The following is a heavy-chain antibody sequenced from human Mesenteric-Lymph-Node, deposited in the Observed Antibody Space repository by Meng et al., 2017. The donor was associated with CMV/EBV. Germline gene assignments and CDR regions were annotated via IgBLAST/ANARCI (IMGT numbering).Heavy chain of an antibody. CDR3: ARASYSSSWFH. Sequence: SETLSLTCTVSGGSISSYYWSWIRQPPGKGLEWIGYIYYSGSTNYNPSLKSRFPISVDTSKNQFSLKLSSVTAADTAVYYCARASYSSSWFHWGQGTLVTVSS. CDR2: IYYSGST. CDR1: GGSISSYY. V-gene: IGHV4-59*01. J-gene: IGHJ4*02. D-gene: IGHD6-13*01.